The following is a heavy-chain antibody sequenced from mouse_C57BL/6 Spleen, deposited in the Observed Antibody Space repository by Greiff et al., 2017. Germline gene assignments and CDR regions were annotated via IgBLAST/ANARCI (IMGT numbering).Heavy chain of an antibody. CDR3: ARGYYDGYYDFDY. CDR2: IDPEDGET. CDR1: GFNIKDYY. V-gene: IGHV14-2*01. J-gene: IGHJ2*01. Sequence: EVMLVESGAELVKPGASVKLSCTASGFNIKDYYMHWVKQRTEQGLEWIGRIDPEDGETKYAPKFQGKATITADTSSNTTYLQLSSLTSEDTAVYYCARGYYDGYYDFDYWGQGTTLTVSS. D-gene: IGHD2-3*01.